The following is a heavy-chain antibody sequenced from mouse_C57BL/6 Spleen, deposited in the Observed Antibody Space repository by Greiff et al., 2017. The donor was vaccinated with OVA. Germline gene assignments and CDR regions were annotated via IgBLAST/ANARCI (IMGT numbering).Heavy chain of an antibody. J-gene: IGHJ2*01. Sequence: QVHVKQSGAELVKPGASVKMSCKASGYTFTTYPIEWMKQNHGKSLEWIGNFHPYNGDTKYNEKFKGKATLTVEKSSSTVYLELSRLTSDDSAVYYCATSITTVVATDYWGQGTTLTVSS. CDR2: FHPYNGDT. D-gene: IGHD1-1*01. CDR3: ATSITTVVATDY. CDR1: GYTFTTYP. V-gene: IGHV1-47*01.